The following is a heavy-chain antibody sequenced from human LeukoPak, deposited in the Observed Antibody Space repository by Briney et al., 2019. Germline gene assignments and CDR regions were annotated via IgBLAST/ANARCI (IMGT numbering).Heavy chain of an antibody. J-gene: IGHJ6*03. CDR2: IYYSGST. D-gene: IGHD3-3*01. CDR1: GGSISSYY. CDR3: ARCGYGTYYDFWSGPYYYYMDV. Sequence: SETLSLTCTVSGGSISSYYWSWIRQPPGKGLEWIGCIYYSGSTNYNPSLKSRVTISVDTSKNQYSLRLSSVTAADTAVYYCARCGYGTYYDFWSGPYYYYMDVWGKGTTVTVSS. V-gene: IGHV4-59*01.